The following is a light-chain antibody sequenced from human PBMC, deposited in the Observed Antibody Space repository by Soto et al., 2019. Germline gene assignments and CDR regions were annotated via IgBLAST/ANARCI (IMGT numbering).Light chain of an antibody. CDR3: QQYNNWPIT. CDR2: GAS. CDR1: QSVSSN. V-gene: IGKV3-15*01. Sequence: EIEMTQSPATLSVSPGDIATLSCRASQSVSSNLAWYQQKPGQAPRLLIYGASTRATGIPARFSGSGSGTEFTLTISSLQSEDFAVYYCQQYNNWPITLGQGTRLEIK. J-gene: IGKJ5*01.